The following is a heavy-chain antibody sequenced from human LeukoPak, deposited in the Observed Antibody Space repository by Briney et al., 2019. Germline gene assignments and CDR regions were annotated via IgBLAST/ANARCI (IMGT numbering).Heavy chain of an antibody. CDR2: ISWNSGSI. CDR1: GFTFDDYA. J-gene: IGHJ4*02. Sequence: ALRLSCAASGFTFDDYAMHWVRQAPGKGLEWVSGISWNSGSIGYADSVKGRFTISRDNAKNSLYLQMNSLRAEDTALYYCAKDMEWELTPMTDYWGQGTLVTVSS. V-gene: IGHV3-9*01. D-gene: IGHD1-26*01. CDR3: AKDMEWELTPMTDY.